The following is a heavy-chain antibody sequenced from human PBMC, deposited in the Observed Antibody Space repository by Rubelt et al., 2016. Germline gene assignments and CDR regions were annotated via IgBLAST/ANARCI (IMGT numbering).Heavy chain of an antibody. CDR1: GFTFSSYA. J-gene: IGHJ6*02. CDR2: ISYDGSNK. V-gene: IGHV3-30*04. Sequence: VESGGGLVKPGGSLRLSCAASGFTFSSYAMHWVRQAPGKGLEWVAVISYDGSNKYYADSVKGRFTISRDNSKNTLYLQMNSLRAGDTAVYYCARGDLWGYGMDVWGQGTTVTVSS. D-gene: IGHD3-16*01. CDR3: ARGDLWGYGMDV.